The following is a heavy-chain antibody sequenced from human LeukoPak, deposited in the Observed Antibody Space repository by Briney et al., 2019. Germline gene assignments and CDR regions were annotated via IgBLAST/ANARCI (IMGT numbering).Heavy chain of an antibody. CDR3: ARDSELLEWLPDSDL. Sequence: GGSLRLSCAASGFTVSSNYMSWVRQAPGKGLEWVSYISSSNSYIYYADSVKGRFTASRDNAKNSVYLQMNSLRAEDTAVYYCARDSELLEWLPDSDLWGQGTLVTVSS. J-gene: IGHJ5*02. CDR2: ISSSNSYI. CDR1: GFTVSSNY. V-gene: IGHV3-21*05. D-gene: IGHD3-3*01.